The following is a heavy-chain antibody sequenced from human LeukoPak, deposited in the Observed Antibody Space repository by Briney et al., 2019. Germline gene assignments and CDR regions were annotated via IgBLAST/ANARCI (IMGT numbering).Heavy chain of an antibody. J-gene: IGHJ4*02. Sequence: GASVKVSCKASGGTFSSYAISWVRQAPGQGLEWMGGIIPIFGTANYAQKFQGRVTITADESTSTAYMELSSLRSEDTAVYYCARGNWAGIAARPWDYWGQGTLVTVSS. V-gene: IGHV1-69*13. CDR3: ARGNWAGIAARPWDY. CDR1: GGTFSSYA. D-gene: IGHD6-6*01. CDR2: IIPIFGTA.